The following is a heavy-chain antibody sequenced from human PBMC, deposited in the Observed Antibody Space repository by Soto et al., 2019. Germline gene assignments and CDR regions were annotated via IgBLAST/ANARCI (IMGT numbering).Heavy chain of an antibody. D-gene: IGHD3-22*01. CDR1: GGSISSYY. V-gene: IGHV4-59*01. CDR3: ARDPGYYYDSSGYYYRYFDY. Sequence: SETLSLTCTVSGGSISSYYWSWIRQPPGKGLEWIGYIYYSGSTNYNPSLKSRVTISVDTSKNQFSLKLSSVTAADTAVYYCARDPGYYYDSSGYYYRYFDYWGQGTLVTVSS. J-gene: IGHJ4*02. CDR2: IYYSGST.